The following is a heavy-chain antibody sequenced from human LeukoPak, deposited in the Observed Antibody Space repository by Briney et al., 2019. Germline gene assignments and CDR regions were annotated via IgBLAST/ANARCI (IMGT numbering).Heavy chain of an antibody. CDR3: ARAEGDNSYGYGDYYYYYGMDV. CDR1: GYTFTGYY. J-gene: IGHJ6*02. D-gene: IGHD5-18*01. Sequence: ASVKVSCKASGYTFTGYYMHWVRQAPGQGREWMGGIIPVFGTANYAQKFQGRVTITADESTSTAYMELSSLRSEDTAVYYCARAEGDNSYGYGDYYYYYGMDVWGQGTTVTVSS. V-gene: IGHV1-69*13. CDR2: IIPVFGTA.